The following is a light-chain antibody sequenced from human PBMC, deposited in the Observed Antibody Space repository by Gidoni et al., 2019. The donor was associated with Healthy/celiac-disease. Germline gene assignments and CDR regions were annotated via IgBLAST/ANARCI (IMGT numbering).Light chain of an antibody. J-gene: IGKJ3*01. V-gene: IGKV1-39*01. CDR1: QSISSY. CDR3: QQSYSTLAT. CDR2: AAS. Sequence: IQITPSPSSLSASVGDRVTITCRASQSISSYLNWYQQKPGKAPKLVIYAASSLQSGVPSRFSGSGSGTDFTLTISSLQPEDFATYYCQQSYSTLATFGPXTKVEIK.